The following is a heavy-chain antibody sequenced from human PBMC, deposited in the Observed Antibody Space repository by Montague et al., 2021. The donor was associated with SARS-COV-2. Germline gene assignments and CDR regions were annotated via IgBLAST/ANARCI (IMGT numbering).Heavy chain of an antibody. CDR1: GEPISGFF. CDR3: SRGVVAAPPVVDY. CDR2: INTSGST. Sequence: SETLSLTCSVSGEPISGFFWNWIRQPAGKGLEWIGSINTSGSTNXXPSLDSRVTTSVDTSKNQFSLKVNSGTAADTAMSYCSRGVVAAPPVVDYWGQGTLVTVSS. J-gene: IGHJ4*02. D-gene: IGHD2-15*01. V-gene: IGHV4-4*07.